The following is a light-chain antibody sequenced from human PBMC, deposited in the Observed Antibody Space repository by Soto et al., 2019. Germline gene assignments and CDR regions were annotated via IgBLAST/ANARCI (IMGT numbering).Light chain of an antibody. Sequence: EIVLTQSPATQSLSPGERATLSCRASQSVSSYLAWYQQKPGQAPRLLIYDASNRATGIPARFSGSGSGTAFTHTISSLEPEDFAVYYCQQRSNWPPLLTFGGGTKVEIK. CDR2: DAS. CDR1: QSVSSY. V-gene: IGKV3-11*01. CDR3: QQRSNWPPLLT. J-gene: IGKJ4*01.